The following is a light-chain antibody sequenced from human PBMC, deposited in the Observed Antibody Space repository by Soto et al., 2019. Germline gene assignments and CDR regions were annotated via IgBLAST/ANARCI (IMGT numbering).Light chain of an antibody. V-gene: IGKV1-39*01. Sequence: DIQMTQSPSSLSASVGDRVTIACRASQSISTYLNWYLQKPGKAPVLLIYAASRLQSGVPSRFNGSGSGTDFTLTINSLQPEDSATYYCQHSYTTPRTFRQGTKLEIK. J-gene: IGKJ2*01. CDR3: QHSYTTPRT. CDR1: QSISTY. CDR2: AAS.